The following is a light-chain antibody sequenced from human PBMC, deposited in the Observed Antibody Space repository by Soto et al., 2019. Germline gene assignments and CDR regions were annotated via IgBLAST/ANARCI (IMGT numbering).Light chain of an antibody. CDR1: SSDVGGYNY. J-gene: IGLJ1*01. Sequence: QSALTQPASVSGSPGQSITISCTGTSSDVGGYNYVSLYQQHPAKVPKLMIYHVSNRPSGVSDRFSGSKSGNTASPTISGLHADVEGDYYCSSYTTSSTYVFGTGTKAPVL. V-gene: IGLV2-14*01. CDR2: HVS. CDR3: SSYTTSSTYV.